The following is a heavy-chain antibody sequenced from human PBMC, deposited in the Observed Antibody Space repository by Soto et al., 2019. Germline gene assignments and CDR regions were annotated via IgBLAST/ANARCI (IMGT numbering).Heavy chain of an antibody. J-gene: IGHJ4*02. CDR1: GDSINSRSYY. V-gene: IGHV4-39*01. Sequence: PSETLSLTCTVTGDSINSRSYYWGWIRQPPGKGLEWIGSIYYIGRTYNNPSLSSRVSMSIDTSKDQFSLKLKSVTAADTALYSCARRRTSVVTQAYFDVLGPGSLVTVSS. CDR3: ARRRTSVVTQAYFDV. D-gene: IGHD2-21*02. CDR2: IYYIGRT.